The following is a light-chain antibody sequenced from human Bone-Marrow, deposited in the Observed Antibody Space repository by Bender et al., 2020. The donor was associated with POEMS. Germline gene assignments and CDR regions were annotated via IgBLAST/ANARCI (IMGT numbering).Light chain of an antibody. CDR1: SSDVGAYNL. CDR2: EDS. Sequence: QSALTQPASVSGSPGQSITISCTGASSDVGAYNLVSWYQQHPGKPPKLMIYEDSARPSGVSNRFSGSKSGNTASLTISGLRAEDEANYFCSSYRHVSNLYVFGTGTWVTVL. V-gene: IGLV2-14*02. CDR3: SSYRHVSNLYV. J-gene: IGLJ1*01.